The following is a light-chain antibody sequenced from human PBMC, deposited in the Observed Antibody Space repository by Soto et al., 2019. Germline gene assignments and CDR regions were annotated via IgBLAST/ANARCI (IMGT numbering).Light chain of an antibody. V-gene: IGKV1-5*01. CDR3: QQYNSYSPTWT. CDR1: ESVSRW. J-gene: IGKJ1*01. CDR2: DAS. Sequence: DIHMTHSPSTLSASVGDRVTITCRAIESVSRWLAWYQQKPGKAPKVLIYDASRLESGVPSRFSGSGSGTEFTLTISSLQPDDFATYYCQQYNSYSPTWTFGRGTKVDIK.